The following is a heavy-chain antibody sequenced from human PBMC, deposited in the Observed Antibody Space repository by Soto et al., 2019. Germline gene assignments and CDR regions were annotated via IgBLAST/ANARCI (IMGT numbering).Heavy chain of an antibody. V-gene: IGHV3-23*01. CDR3: AKVGQSGYCSSTSCYSRGRYYYYYMDV. Sequence: VGSLRLSCAASGFTFSSYAMSWVRQAPGKGLEWVSAISGSGGSTYYADSVKGRFTISRDNSKNTLYLQMNSLRAEDTAVYYCAKVGQSGYCSSTSCYSRGRYYYYYMDVWGKGTTVTVSS. D-gene: IGHD2-2*01. CDR1: GFTFSSYA. J-gene: IGHJ6*03. CDR2: ISGSGGST.